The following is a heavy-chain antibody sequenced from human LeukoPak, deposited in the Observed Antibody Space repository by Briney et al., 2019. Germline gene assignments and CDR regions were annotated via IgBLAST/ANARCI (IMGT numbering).Heavy chain of an antibody. J-gene: IGHJ4*02. CDR3: ARGNYYGSSGFS. CDR1: GGSFSGYY. CDR2: INHSGST. D-gene: IGHD3-22*01. Sequence: SETRSLTCAVYGGSFSGYYWSWIRQPPGKGLEWIGEINHSGSTNYNPSLKSRVTISVDTSKNQFSLKLSSVTAADTAVYYCARGNYYGSSGFSWGQGTLVTVSS. V-gene: IGHV4-34*01.